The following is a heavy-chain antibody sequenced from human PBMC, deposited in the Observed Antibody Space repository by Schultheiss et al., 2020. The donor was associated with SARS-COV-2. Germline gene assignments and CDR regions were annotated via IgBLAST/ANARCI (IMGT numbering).Heavy chain of an antibody. CDR2: IYHSGST. CDR3: ASNPRGYCSSTSCHPDWYFDL. D-gene: IGHD2-2*01. V-gene: IGHV4-38-2*01. Sequence: SETLSLTCAVSGYSISSGYYWGWIRQPPGKGLEWIGSIYHSGSTYYNPSLKSRVTISVDTSKNQFSLKLSSVTAADTAVYYCASNPRGYCSSTSCHPDWYFDLWGRGTLVNVSS. CDR1: GYSISSGYY. J-gene: IGHJ2*01.